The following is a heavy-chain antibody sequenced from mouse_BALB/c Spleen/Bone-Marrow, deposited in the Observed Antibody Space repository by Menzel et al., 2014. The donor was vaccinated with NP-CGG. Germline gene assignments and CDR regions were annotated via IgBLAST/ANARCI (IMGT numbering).Heavy chain of an antibody. CDR3: ARWDGYWYFDV. D-gene: IGHD2-3*01. CDR2: ILPGSGST. J-gene: IGHJ1*01. CDR1: GYTFSSYW. V-gene: IGHV1-9*01. Sequence: VQLQQSGAELMKPGASVEISCKATGYTFSSYWLEWVKQRPGHGLEWIGEILPGSGSTNYNEKFKGKATFTADTSSNTAYMQLSSLASEDSAVYYCARWDGYWYFDVWGAGTTVTVSS.